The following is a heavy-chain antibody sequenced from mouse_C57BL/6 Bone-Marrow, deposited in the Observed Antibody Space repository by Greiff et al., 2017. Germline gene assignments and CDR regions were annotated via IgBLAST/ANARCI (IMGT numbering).Heavy chain of an antibody. J-gene: IGHJ2*01. Sequence: EVQRVESGGGLVKPGGSLTLSCAASGFTFSDYGMHWVRQAPEQGLEWVAYISSGSSTIYYADTVKGRFTISRDNAKNTLFLQMTSLRSEVTAMYYCARTGSFDYWGQGTTLTVSS. V-gene: IGHV5-17*01. CDR2: ISSGSSTI. CDR1: GFTFSDYG. D-gene: IGHD4-1*01. CDR3: ARTGSFDY.